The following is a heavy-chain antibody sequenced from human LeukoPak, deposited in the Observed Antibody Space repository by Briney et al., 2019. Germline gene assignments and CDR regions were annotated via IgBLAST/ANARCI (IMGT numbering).Heavy chain of an antibody. J-gene: IGHJ3*02. CDR3: ASPISGQSFDI. Sequence: GRSLRLSCAASGFTFSSYGMHWVRQAPGKGLEWVAVISYDGSNKYYADSVKGRFTISRDNSKNTLYLQMNSLRAEDTAAYYCASPISGQSFDIWGRGTMVTVSS. D-gene: IGHD6-19*01. CDR1: GFTFSSYG. CDR2: ISYDGSNK. V-gene: IGHV3-30*03.